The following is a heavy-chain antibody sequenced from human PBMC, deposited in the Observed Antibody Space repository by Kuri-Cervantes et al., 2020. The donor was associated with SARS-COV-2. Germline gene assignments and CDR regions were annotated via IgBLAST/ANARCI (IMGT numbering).Heavy chain of an antibody. V-gene: IGHV3-64D*06. J-gene: IGHJ4*02. Sequence: GGSLRLSCSASGFIFSSYVIHWVRQAPGKGLEYVSGISSDGGETYYADSMKGRLIISRDNSKNTMFLQMSSLRPEDTAVYYCVKALQSLEWLPLGYWGQGTLVTVSS. CDR3: VKALQSLEWLPLGY. D-gene: IGHD3-3*01. CDR2: ISSDGGET. CDR1: GFIFSSYV.